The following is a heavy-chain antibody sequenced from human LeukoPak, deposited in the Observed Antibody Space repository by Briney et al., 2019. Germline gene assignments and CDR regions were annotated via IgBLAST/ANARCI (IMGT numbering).Heavy chain of an antibody. CDR2: INPNSGGT. CDR1: GYTFTGYY. V-gene: IGHV1-2*02. Sequence: ASVKVSCKDSGYTFTGYYMHWVRQAPGQGLEWMGWINPNSGGTNYAQKFQGRVTMTRDTSISTAYMELSRLRSDDTAVYYCARAAIFGVVIIPHFDYWGQGTLVTVSS. D-gene: IGHD3-3*01. CDR3: ARAAIFGVVIIPHFDY. J-gene: IGHJ4*02.